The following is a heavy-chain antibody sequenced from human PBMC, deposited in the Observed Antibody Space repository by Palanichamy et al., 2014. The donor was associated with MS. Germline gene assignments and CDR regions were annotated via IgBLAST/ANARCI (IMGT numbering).Heavy chain of an antibody. CDR3: ARFPTIGSGSFPSDC. J-gene: IGHJ4*02. V-gene: IGHV3-66*01. D-gene: IGHD3-10*01. Sequence: EVHLLESGGGLVQPGGSLRLSCAASGFNVSSGYMSWVRQAPGKGLEWVSVMYSGGLTYYADAVRGRFTISRDNAKNALYLQMSSLRVDDTALYYCARFPTIGSGSFPSDCWGKGTLVTVSS. CDR1: GFNVSSGY. CDR2: MYSGGLT.